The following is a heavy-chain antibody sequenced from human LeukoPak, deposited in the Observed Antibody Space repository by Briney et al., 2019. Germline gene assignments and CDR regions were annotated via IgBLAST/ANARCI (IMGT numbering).Heavy chain of an antibody. CDR1: GFTFSSYG. V-gene: IGHV3-30*03. CDR2: ISYDGSNK. Sequence: GGSLRLSCAASGFTFSSYGMHWVRQAPGKGLEWVAVISYDGSNKYYADSVKGRFTISRDNSKNTLYLQMNSLRAEDTAVYYCASRRGDYVWGSYRASLLIGAAFDIWGQGTMVTVSS. D-gene: IGHD3-16*02. CDR3: ASRRGDYVWGSYRASLLIGAAFDI. J-gene: IGHJ3*02.